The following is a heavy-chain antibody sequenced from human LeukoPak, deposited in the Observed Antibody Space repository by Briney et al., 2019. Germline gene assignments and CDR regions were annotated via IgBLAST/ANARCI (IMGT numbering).Heavy chain of an antibody. V-gene: IGHV3-74*01. CDR1: GLAFSAYK. CDR3: VVGGSPGY. J-gene: IGHJ4*02. D-gene: IGHD2-15*01. Sequence: PGGSMRLSCAASGLAFSAYKMHWVRQAPRKGLVWVPRISTDGYTTDYADFVQGRFTASRDNTKNTWSLEMNSLRAEDTAVYYCVVGGSPGYWGQGTLVTASS. CDR2: ISTDGYTT.